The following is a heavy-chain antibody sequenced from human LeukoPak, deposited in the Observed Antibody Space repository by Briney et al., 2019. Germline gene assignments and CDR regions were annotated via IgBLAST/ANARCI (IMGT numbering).Heavy chain of an antibody. CDR3: ARTTRPREMDV. CDR2: INPRSGST. CDR1: GYTFYH. D-gene: IGHD1-14*01. J-gene: IGHJ6*04. Sequence: GASVKVSCKASGYTFYHIHWVRQAPGQGLEWMGKINPRSGSTSYAQKLQGRVALTRDTSTSTVYMELNSLRSDDTAVYYCARTTRPREMDVWGKGTTVTVSS. V-gene: IGHV1-46*01.